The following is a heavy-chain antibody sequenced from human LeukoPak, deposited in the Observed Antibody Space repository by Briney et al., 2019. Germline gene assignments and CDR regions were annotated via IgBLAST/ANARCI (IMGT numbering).Heavy chain of an antibody. CDR2: INSDGSST. V-gene: IGHV3-74*01. D-gene: IGHD3-22*01. Sequence: PGGSLRLSXAASGFTFSSYWMHWVRQAPGKGLVWVSRINSDGSSTSYADSVKGRFTISRDNAKNTLYLQMNSLRAEDTAVYYCAITYYYDSSGYPVNWGQGTLVTVSS. J-gene: IGHJ4*02. CDR3: AITYYYDSSGYPVN. CDR1: GFTFSSYW.